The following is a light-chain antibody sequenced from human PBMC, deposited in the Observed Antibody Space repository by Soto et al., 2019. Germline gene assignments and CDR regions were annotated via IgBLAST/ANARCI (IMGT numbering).Light chain of an antibody. CDR1: SSNIGAGYD. Sequence: QSVLTQPPSVSGAPGQRVTISCTGSSSNIGAGYDVHWYQQLPGTAPKLLIYGNSNRPSGVPDRFSGSNSGTSASLAITGLQAEDEAYYYCQSYDSSLSEVFGTGTKVTVL. CDR2: GNS. V-gene: IGLV1-40*01. J-gene: IGLJ1*01. CDR3: QSYDSSLSEV.